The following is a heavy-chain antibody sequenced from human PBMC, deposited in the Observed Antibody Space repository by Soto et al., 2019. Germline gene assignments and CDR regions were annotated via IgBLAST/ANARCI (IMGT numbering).Heavy chain of an antibody. Sequence: QITLKESGPTLVKPTQTLTLTCTFSGFSLSTSGVGVGWIRQPPGKALEWLALIYWDDDKRYSPSLKSRLTIPKDPXXHXLXXTMTNMDPVDTATYYCAHSWYCIGGSCYYPYYFASWGQGTLVTVSS. CDR2: IYWDDDK. CDR3: AHSWYCIGGSCYYPYYFAS. CDR1: GFSLSTSGVG. J-gene: IGHJ4*02. V-gene: IGHV2-5*02. D-gene: IGHD2-15*01.